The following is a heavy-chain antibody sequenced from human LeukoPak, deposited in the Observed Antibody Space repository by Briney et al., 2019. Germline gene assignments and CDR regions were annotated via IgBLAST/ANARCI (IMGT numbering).Heavy chain of an antibody. CDR3: ARDLDRDFDY. Sequence: PGGSLRLSCVGSGFIFSNFSINWVRQAPGKGLEWVSVIYSGGSTYYADSVKGRFTISRDNSKNTLYLQMNSLRAEDTAVYYCARDLDRDFDYWGQGTLVTVSS. D-gene: IGHD3-10*01. V-gene: IGHV3-66*02. CDR1: GFIFSNFS. J-gene: IGHJ4*02. CDR2: IYSGGST.